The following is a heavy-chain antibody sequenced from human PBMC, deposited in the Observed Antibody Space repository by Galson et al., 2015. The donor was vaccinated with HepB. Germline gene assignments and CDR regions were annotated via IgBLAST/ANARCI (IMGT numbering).Heavy chain of an antibody. CDR1: GFTFTSYN. CDR2: IRRRSDYI. V-gene: IGHV3-21*01. J-gene: IGHJ4*02. D-gene: IGHD1-26*01. Sequence: SLRLSCAASGFTFTSYNMNWVRQAPGKGLEWVSSIRRRSDYIYYAYSVKGRFTISRDNAKNSLSLQMNSLRAEDTAVYYCARDSGNYSFDCWGQGTLVAVSS. CDR3: ARDSGNYSFDC.